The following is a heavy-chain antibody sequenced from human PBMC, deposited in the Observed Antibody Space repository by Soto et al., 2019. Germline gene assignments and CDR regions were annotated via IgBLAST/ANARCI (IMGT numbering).Heavy chain of an antibody. J-gene: IGHJ5*02. Sequence: GGSLRLSCAASGFTFSSYGMHWVRQAPCKGLEWVAVISYDGSNKYYADSVKGRFTISRDNSKNTLYLQMNSLRAEDTAVYYCAKGHYYDSSGYQMRFDPWGQGTLVTGSS. V-gene: IGHV3-30*18. CDR3: AKGHYYDSSGYQMRFDP. CDR1: GFTFSSYG. CDR2: ISYDGSNK. D-gene: IGHD3-22*01.